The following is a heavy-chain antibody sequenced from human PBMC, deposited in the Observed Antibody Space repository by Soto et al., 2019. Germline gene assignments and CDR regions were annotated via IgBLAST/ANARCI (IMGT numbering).Heavy chain of an antibody. V-gene: IGHV1-69*13. CDR2: IIPIFGTA. CDR3: ARLPTYYYDSSGPKDAFDI. CDR1: GGTFSSYA. D-gene: IGHD3-22*01. J-gene: IGHJ3*02. Sequence: ASVKVSCKASGGTFSSYAISWVRQAPGQGLEWMGGIIPIFGTANYAQKFQGRVAITADESTSTAYMELSSLRSEDTAVYYCARLPTYYYDSSGPKDAFDIWGQGTMVTVSS.